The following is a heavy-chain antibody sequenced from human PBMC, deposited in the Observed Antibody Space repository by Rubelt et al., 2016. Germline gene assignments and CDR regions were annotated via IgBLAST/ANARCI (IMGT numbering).Heavy chain of an antibody. D-gene: IGHD3-10*01. CDR3: ATPRGVSAMDV. V-gene: IGHV1-24*01. CDR1: GYTLTELS. CDR2: FDPEDGER. J-gene: IGHJ6*02. Sequence: QVQLVQSGAEVKKPGASVKVSCKVSGYTLTELSMHWVRQAPGKGLEWMGGFDPEDGERSYGKKVKWRVIMTEERATDTADMERSSRRCEDTAVYYGATPRGVSAMDVWGQGTTVTVSS.